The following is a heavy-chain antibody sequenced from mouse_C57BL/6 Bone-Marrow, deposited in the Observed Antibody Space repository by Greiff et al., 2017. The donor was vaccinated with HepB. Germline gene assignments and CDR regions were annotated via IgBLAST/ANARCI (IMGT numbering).Heavy chain of an antibody. CDR3: AREGRYFDV. J-gene: IGHJ1*03. V-gene: IGHV1-64*01. Sequence: QVQLKQSGAELVKPGASVKLSCKASGYTFTSYWMHWVKQWPGQGLEWIGMIHPNSGSTNYNEKFKSKATLTVDKSSSTAYMQLSSLTSEDSAVYYCAREGRYFDVWGTGTTVTVSS. CDR2: IHPNSGST. CDR1: GYTFTSYW.